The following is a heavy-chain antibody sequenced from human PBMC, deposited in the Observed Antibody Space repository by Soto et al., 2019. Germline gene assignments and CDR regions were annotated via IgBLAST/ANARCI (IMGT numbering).Heavy chain of an antibody. Sequence: EVQLLESGGGLVQPGESLRLSCAASGFTFSIYAMMWVRQPPGKGQEWVAGMTGSGGDIRYADSVKGRFTISKDNSKNTLYLQMNSLRAEDTAVYYCAKDREYSSSRVYYYGMDVWGQGTTVTVSS. D-gene: IGHD6-6*01. J-gene: IGHJ6*02. CDR1: GFTFSIYA. CDR2: MTGSGGDI. CDR3: AKDREYSSSRVYYYGMDV. V-gene: IGHV3-23*01.